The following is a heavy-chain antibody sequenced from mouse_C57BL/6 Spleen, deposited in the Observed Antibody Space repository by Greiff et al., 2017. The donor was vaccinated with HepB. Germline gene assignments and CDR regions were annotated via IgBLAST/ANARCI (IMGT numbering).Heavy chain of an antibody. CDR2: ISDGGSYT. V-gene: IGHV5-4*01. CDR1: GFTFSSYA. J-gene: IGHJ2*01. Sequence: EVHLVESGGGLVKPGGSLKLSCAASGFTFSSYAMSWVRQTPEKRLEWVATISDGGSYTYYPDNVKGRFTISRDNAKNNLYLQMSHLKSEDTAMYYCARDSNWDVFDYWGQGTTLTVSS. D-gene: IGHD4-1*02. CDR3: ARDSNWDVFDY.